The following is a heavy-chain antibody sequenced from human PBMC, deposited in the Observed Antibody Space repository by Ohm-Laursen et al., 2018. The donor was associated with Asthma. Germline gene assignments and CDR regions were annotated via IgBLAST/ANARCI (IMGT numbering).Heavy chain of an antibody. CDR2: IYWDDDK. V-gene: IGHV2-5*02. D-gene: IGHD2-2*02. J-gene: IGHJ3*01. Sequence: TTQTLTLTCSFSGLSLSTSGVAVGWIRQPPGKALEWLALIYWDDDKRYSPSLTSRLTITKDTSKNQVVLTMTNMDPVDTATYYCAHTVCSSSCYTGFDFWGQGTVVTVSS. CDR1: GLSLSTSGVA. CDR3: AHTVCSSSCYTGFDF.